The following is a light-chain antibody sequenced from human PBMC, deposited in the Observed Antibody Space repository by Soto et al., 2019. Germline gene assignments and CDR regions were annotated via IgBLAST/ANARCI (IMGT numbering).Light chain of an antibody. CDR2: GSN. V-gene: IGLV1-44*01. CDR1: SSNIGTYT. Sequence: QSVLTQPRSTSGTPGQWVTISSSGGSSNIGTYTVSWYQQFPETAPKLLIYGSNQRPSGVPDRFSGSKSGTSASLSIGGLQSEDQADYYCAAWDDSLNGPTFGGGTKVTVL. J-gene: IGLJ2*01. CDR3: AAWDDSLNGPT.